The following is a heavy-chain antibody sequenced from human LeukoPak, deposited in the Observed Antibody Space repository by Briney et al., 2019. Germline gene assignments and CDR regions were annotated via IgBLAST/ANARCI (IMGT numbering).Heavy chain of an antibody. Sequence: PGGFLRLSCAASGFTFSSYEMNWVRQAPGKGLEWVSYISSSGSTIYYADSVKGRFTISRDNAKNSLYLQMNSLRAEDTAVYYCARDRGHYGSGSRFDYWGQGTLVTVSS. V-gene: IGHV3-48*03. CDR1: GFTFSSYE. CDR3: ARDRGHYGSGSRFDY. D-gene: IGHD3-10*01. J-gene: IGHJ4*02. CDR2: ISSSGSTI.